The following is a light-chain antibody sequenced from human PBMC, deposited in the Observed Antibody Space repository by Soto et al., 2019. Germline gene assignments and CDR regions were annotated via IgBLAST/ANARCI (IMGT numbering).Light chain of an antibody. CDR2: EGS. Sequence: QSALTQPASVSGSPGQSITISCTGTSSDVGSYNLVSWYQQHPGKAPKLMIYEGSKRPSGVSNRCSGSKSGNTASLTISGLHAEDEADYYCCSYSGSDHVVFGGGTKLTVL. CDR3: CSYSGSDHVV. V-gene: IGLV2-23*01. J-gene: IGLJ2*01. CDR1: SSDVGSYNL.